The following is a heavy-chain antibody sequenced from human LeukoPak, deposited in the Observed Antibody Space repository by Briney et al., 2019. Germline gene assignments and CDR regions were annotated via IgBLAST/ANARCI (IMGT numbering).Heavy chain of an antibody. V-gene: IGHV3-7*05. D-gene: IGHD3-10*01. J-gene: IGHJ4*02. CDR1: GFTFSSYW. Sequence: GGSLRLSCAASGFTFSSYWMSWVRQAPGKGLEWVANIKQDGSEKYYVDSVKGRFTISRDNAKNSLYLQMNSLRAEDTAVYYCAREVDYDSGSFEYWGQGTLVTVSS. CDR3: AREVDYDSGSFEY. CDR2: IKQDGSEK.